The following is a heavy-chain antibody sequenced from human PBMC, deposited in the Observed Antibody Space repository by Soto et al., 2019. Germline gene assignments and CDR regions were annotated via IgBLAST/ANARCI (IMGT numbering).Heavy chain of an antibody. J-gene: IGHJ4*02. Sequence: QVQLQESGPGLVKPSQTLSLTCTVSGGSISSGNYYWSWIRQPPGKGLGSIGFMSYSGSTSYNASQTTAVTMTVDLSKGQFSLNVSFVSAADTGVYCCATMGTPATGLYYFDTRGQGTLVTISS. V-gene: IGHV4-30-4*01. D-gene: IGHD1-7*01. CDR3: ATMGTPATGLYYFDT. CDR1: GGSISSGNYY. CDR2: MSYSGST.